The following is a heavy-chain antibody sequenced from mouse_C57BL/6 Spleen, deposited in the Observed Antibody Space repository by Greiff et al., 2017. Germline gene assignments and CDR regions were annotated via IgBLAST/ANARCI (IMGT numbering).Heavy chain of an antibody. CDR3: SGSGIYFFAY. CDR2: IHPNSGST. V-gene: IGHV1-64*01. D-gene: IGHD2-1*01. Sequence: QVQLQQPGAELVKPGASVKLSCKASGYTFTSYWMHWVKQRPGQGLEWIGMIHPNSGSTNYNEKFKSKATLTVDKSSSTAYMQLSSLSSEDSAVYYCSGSGIYFFAYWGQGTLVTVSA. J-gene: IGHJ3*01. CDR1: GYTFTSYW.